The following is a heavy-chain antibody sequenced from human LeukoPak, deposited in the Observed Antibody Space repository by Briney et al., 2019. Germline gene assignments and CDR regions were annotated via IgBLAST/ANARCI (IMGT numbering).Heavy chain of an antibody. CDR1: GFTFSSYA. D-gene: IGHD5-24*01. V-gene: IGHV3-21*01. CDR2: ISSSSSYI. J-gene: IGHJ4*02. CDR3: ARAPDGYNVDY. Sequence: GGSLRLSCAASGFTFSSYAMSWVRQAPGKGLEWVSSISSSSSYIYYADSVKGRFTISRDNAKNSLYLQMNSLRAEDTAVYYCARAPDGYNVDYWGQGTLVTVSS.